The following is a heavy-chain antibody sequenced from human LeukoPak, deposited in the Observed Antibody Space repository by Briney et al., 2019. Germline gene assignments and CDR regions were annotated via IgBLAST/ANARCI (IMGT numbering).Heavy chain of an antibody. CDR1: GFTFSTYN. V-gene: IGHV3-21*01. CDR2: ITGSSSYI. Sequence: KPGGSLRLSCAASGFTFSTYNMNWVRQAPGKGLEWVSSITGSSSYIYYADSVKGRFTISRDNAKNSLFLKTVTLRGDDTGIYYCARDPNVLGITPYYFDFWGQGTLVTVSS. D-gene: IGHD3-10*02. CDR3: ARDPNVLGITPYYFDF. J-gene: IGHJ4*02.